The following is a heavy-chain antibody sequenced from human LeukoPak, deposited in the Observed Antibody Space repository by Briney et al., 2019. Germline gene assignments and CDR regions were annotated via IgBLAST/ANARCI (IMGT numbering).Heavy chain of an antibody. J-gene: IGHJ4*02. CDR1: GDSISSYY. CDR2: VDSSGSA. CDR3: ARFAYYDYVWGSYRGGPRYYFDY. D-gene: IGHD3-16*02. Sequence: SETLSLTCTVSGDSISSYYWTWIRQPAGKGLEWIGRVDSSGSAIYNPSLKSRVTISVDTSKNQFSLKLSSVTAADTAVYYCARFAYYDYVWGSYRGGPRYYFDYWGQGTLVTVSS. V-gene: IGHV4-4*07.